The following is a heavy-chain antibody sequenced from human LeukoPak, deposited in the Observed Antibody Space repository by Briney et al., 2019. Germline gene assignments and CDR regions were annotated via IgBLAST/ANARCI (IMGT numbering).Heavy chain of an antibody. CDR2: INTDGSRT. Sequence: GGSLRLSCAAYGFTFSSYWMHWVRQAPGKGLVWVSLINTDGSRTNYADSVKGRFTISRDNAKNTLYLQMNSLRAEDTAVYYCARGSHDAFDIWGQATMVTVSS. V-gene: IGHV3-74*01. J-gene: IGHJ3*02. CDR3: ARGSHDAFDI. CDR1: GFTFSSYW. D-gene: IGHD3-10*01.